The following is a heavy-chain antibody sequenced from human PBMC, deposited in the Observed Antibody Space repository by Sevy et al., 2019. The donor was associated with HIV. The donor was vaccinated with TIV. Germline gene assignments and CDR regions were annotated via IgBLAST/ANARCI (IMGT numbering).Heavy chain of an antibody. D-gene: IGHD2-2*01. Sequence: ALVKVSCKVSGYTLTELSIHWVRQAPGKGLEWMGGFDEDGETIYAQKFQGRVTMTEDTSTDTAYMELSSLRSEDTAVYYCATDIVVDRDYWGQGTLVTVSS. CDR1: GYTLTELS. J-gene: IGHJ4*02. CDR3: ATDIVVDRDY. CDR2: FDEDGET. V-gene: IGHV1-24*01.